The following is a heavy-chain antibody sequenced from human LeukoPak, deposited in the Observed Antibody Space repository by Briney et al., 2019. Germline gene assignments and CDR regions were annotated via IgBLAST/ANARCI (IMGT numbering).Heavy chain of an antibody. CDR1: GFPFSDFA. V-gene: IGHV3-23*01. J-gene: IGHJ6*03. CDR3: AKFEGALLGNYYMDV. Sequence: PGGPLSLSCAVSGFPFSDFAMSWVRQAPGKGLEWVSTISGGGDNTYFADSVKGRFTISRDNSKSTLFLQMVSLRAEDTAVYYCAKFEGALLGNYYMDVWGKGTTVTVSS. CDR2: ISGGGDNT.